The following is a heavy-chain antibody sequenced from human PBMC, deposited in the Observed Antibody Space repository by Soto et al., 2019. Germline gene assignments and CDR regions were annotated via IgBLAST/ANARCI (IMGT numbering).Heavy chain of an antibody. D-gene: IGHD6-19*01. Sequence: QVQLVQSGAAVKKPGASVKVSCKASGYSFSRYDINWVRQAPGQGLQWMGWMNPTSGNTGYAQKLQGRVTMTRNTSTSPAYMELSSLRSDDTAVYFCTRGSGWSMDDYWGQGTLIIVSS. J-gene: IGHJ4*02. CDR1: GYSFSRYD. CDR2: MNPTSGNT. CDR3: TRGSGWSMDDY. V-gene: IGHV1-8*01.